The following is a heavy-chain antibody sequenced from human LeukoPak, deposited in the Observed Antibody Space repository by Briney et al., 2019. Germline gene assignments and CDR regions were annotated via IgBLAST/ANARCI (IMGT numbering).Heavy chain of an antibody. V-gene: IGHV5-51*01. CDR3: ARRYYDLWSGYYSSYYFDY. D-gene: IGHD3-3*01. CDR2: IYPGDSDS. CDR1: GYSFSTYW. Sequence: GESLNISCKGSGYSFSTYWIGWVRQMPGKGLEWMGIIYPGDSDSRYSPSFQGQVTISADKSISTAYLQWSSLKASDTDMYYCARRYYDLWSGYYSSYYFDYWGQGTLVTVSS. J-gene: IGHJ4*02.